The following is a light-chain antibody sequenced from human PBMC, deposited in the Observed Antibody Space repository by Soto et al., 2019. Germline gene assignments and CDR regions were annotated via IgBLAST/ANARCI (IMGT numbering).Light chain of an antibody. J-gene: IGKJ2*01. Sequence: DIQMTQSPSTLSASVGDRVTITCRASQSISSWLAWYQQKPGKAPKLLIYKASSLESGVPSRFSVSGSGTEFNRTISSFPPDDFAPNCCQAYNSYSYTFGKGTKLESK. CDR1: QSISSW. CDR2: KAS. CDR3: QAYNSYSYT. V-gene: IGKV1-5*03.